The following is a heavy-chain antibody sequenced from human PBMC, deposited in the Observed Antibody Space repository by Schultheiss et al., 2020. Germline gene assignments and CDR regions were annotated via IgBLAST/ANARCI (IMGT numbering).Heavy chain of an antibody. Sequence: GESLKISCKASGYTFTSYYMHWVRQAPGQGLEWMGIINPSGGSTSYAQKFLGRVTMTRDTSTSTVYMELSSLRSEDTAVYYCARDHSGYYYLNWGQGTLVTGYS. CDR1: GYTFTSYY. V-gene: IGHV1-46*01. CDR3: ARDHSGYYYLN. J-gene: IGHJ4*02. D-gene: IGHD3-22*01. CDR2: INPSGGST.